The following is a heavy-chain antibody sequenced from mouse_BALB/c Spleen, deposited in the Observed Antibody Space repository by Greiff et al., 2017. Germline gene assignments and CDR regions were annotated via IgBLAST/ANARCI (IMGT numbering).Heavy chain of an antibody. CDR2: ISSGGSYT. J-gene: IGHJ4*01. Sequence: EVKVVESGGGLVKPGGSLKLSCAASGFTFSSYAMSWVRQSPEKRLEWVAEISSGGSYTYYPDTVTGRFTISRDNAKNTLYLEMSSLRSEDTAMYYCARDYYGSSPYAMDYWGQGTSVTVSS. V-gene: IGHV5-9-4*01. D-gene: IGHD1-1*01. CDR1: GFTFSSYA. CDR3: ARDYYGSSPYAMDY.